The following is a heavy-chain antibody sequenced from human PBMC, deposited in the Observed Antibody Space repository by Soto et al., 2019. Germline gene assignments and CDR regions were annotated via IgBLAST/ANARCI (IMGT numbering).Heavy chain of an antibody. CDR3: ARVFGDGYGYYYGMDV. CDR1: GYSISSGYY. CDR2: IYHSGST. V-gene: IGHV4-38-2*01. J-gene: IGHJ6*02. Sequence: KPSETLSLTCAVSGYSISSGYYWGWIRQPPGKGLEWIGSIYHSGSTYYNPSLKSRVTISVDTSMNQFSLKLSSVTAADTAVYYCARVFGDGYGYYYGMDVWGQGTTVTVSS. D-gene: IGHD5-12*01.